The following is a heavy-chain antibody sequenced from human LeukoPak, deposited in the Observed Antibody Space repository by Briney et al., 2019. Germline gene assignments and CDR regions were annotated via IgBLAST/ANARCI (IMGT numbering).Heavy chain of an antibody. D-gene: IGHD3-22*01. CDR2: IYYSGST. Sequence: PSETLSLTCTVSGGSISSSSYYWGWIRQPPGKGLEWIGNIYYSGSTYYNPSLKSRVTISVDTSKKQLSLRLSSVTAADTAVYYCARGAITMIDSGAFDIWGQGTMVTVSS. J-gene: IGHJ3*02. CDR1: GGSISSSSYY. CDR3: ARGAITMIDSGAFDI. V-gene: IGHV4-39*07.